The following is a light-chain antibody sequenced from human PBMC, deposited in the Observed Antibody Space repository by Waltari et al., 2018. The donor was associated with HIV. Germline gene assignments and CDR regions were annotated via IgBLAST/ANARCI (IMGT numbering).Light chain of an antibody. CDR1: SSDVGAYDY. CDR2: EVT. CDR3: GSYTTPSTLGV. J-gene: IGLJ2*01. Sequence: QSALTQPASVSGSPGQSITISCIGSSSDVGAYDYVSRYHHHPGKPPKLLIYEVTHRPSRISARVSGSKSGNTASRTISGLQADDEADYYCGSYTTPSTLGVFGGGTKLTVL. V-gene: IGLV2-14*01.